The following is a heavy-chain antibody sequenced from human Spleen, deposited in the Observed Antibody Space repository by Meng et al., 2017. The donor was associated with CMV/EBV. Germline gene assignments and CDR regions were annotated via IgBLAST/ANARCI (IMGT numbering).Heavy chain of an antibody. V-gene: IGHV3-21*04. D-gene: IGHD2-21*01. Sequence: GGSLRLSCAASGFTFSSYWMNWVRQAPGKGLEWVSSISSSSSYIYYADSVKGRFTISRDNAKNSLYLQMNSLRAEDTAVYYCARGYTIGYSRTYDYWGQGTLVTVSS. CDR1: GFTFSSYW. CDR3: ARGYTIGYSRTYDY. J-gene: IGHJ4*02. CDR2: ISSSSSYI.